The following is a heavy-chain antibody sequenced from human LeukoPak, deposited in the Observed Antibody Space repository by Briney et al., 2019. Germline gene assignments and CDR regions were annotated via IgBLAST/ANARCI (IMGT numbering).Heavy chain of an antibody. CDR2: ITASGDST. Sequence: GGSLRLSCAASGFTFSSYAMSWVRQAPGKGLEWVSSITASGDSTYYADSVKGRFTISRDNSKNTLYLQMNSLRAEDTAVYYCAKTRPLDSSSWSHGDYWGQGTLVTVSS. CDR3: AKTRPLDSSSWSHGDY. J-gene: IGHJ4*02. V-gene: IGHV3-23*01. D-gene: IGHD6-13*01. CDR1: GFTFSSYA.